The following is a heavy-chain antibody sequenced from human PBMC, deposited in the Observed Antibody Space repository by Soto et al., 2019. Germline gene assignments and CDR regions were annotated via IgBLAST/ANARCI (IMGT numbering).Heavy chain of an antibody. V-gene: IGHV4-30-2*01. CDR3: AGYSSSWYYFDY. CDR1: GGSISSGGYS. Sequence: SETLSLTCAVSGGSISSGGYSWSWILQPPGKGLEWIGYIYHSGSTYYNPSLKSRVTISVDRSKNQFSLKLSSVTAADTAVYYCAGYSSSWYYFDYWGQGTLVTVS. J-gene: IGHJ4*02. CDR2: IYHSGST. D-gene: IGHD6-13*01.